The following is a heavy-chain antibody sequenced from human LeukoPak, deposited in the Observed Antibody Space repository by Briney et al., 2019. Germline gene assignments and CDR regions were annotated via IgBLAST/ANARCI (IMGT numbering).Heavy chain of an antibody. Sequence: ASVKVSCKASGYTFTCYGISWVRQAPGQGLEWVGWISAHNGNTDYAQKLQGRVTMTTDTSTSTAYMELRSLRSDDTAVYYCARDYLTTPYYYYGVDVWGQGTTVIVSS. CDR1: GYTFTCYG. D-gene: IGHD4/OR15-4a*01. J-gene: IGHJ6*02. CDR3: ARDYLTTPYYYYGVDV. V-gene: IGHV1-18*01. CDR2: ISAHNGNT.